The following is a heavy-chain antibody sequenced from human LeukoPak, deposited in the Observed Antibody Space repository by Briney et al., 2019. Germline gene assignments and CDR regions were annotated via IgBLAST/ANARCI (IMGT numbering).Heavy chain of an antibody. CDR3: ARLFGDLGFDY. CDR1: GYTFTSYD. Sequence: ASVKVSCKASGYTFTSYDINWVRQATGQGLEWMGWISAYNGNTNYAQKLQGRVTMTTDTSTSTAYMELRSLRSDDTAVYYCARLFGDLGFDYWGQGTLVTVSS. V-gene: IGHV1-18*01. J-gene: IGHJ4*02. D-gene: IGHD3-10*01. CDR2: ISAYNGNT.